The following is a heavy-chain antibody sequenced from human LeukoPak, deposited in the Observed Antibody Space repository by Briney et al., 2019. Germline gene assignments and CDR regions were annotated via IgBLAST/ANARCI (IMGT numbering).Heavy chain of an antibody. Sequence: GGSLRLSCAASGFTFSNYAMRWVRQAPGKGLEWVSGISGSGDTTYYADSVKGRFTISGDNSKNTLHLQMNSLRAEDTAVYFCARRSGVAVAGAFDYWGQGTLVTVSS. J-gene: IGHJ4*02. CDR1: GFTFSNYA. V-gene: IGHV3-23*01. CDR2: ISGSGDTT. D-gene: IGHD6-19*01. CDR3: ARRSGVAVAGAFDY.